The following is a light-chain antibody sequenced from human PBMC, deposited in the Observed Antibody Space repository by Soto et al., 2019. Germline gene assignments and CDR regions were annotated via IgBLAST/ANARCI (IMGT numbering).Light chain of an antibody. J-gene: IGKJ1*01. V-gene: IGKV1-5*01. CDR1: QTIISW. CDR3: QQYHVYPWT. Sequence: DIQLTQSPSTLSASVGDRVSITCRASQTIISWLAWYQQKSGKAPKLLIYAASSLESGVPSRFSRSGSGTAFTLTIISLQPDDFASYYCQQYHVYPWTFGQGTKVEIK. CDR2: AAS.